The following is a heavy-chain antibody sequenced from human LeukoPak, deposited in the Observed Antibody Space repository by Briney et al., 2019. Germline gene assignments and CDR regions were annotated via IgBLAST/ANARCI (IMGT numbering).Heavy chain of an antibody. CDR3: AKVDNWKYGHHDF. CDR2: ISGSDGTT. D-gene: IGHD1-1*01. J-gene: IGHJ4*02. Sequence: PGGSLRLSCAASGFTFSSYAMSWVRQAPGKGLEWVSSISGSDGTTYYADSVKGRFTVSRDNSKYTLSLQMNSQRTEDTAVYYCAKVDNWKYGHHDFWGQGTLVTVSS. CDR1: GFTFSSYA. V-gene: IGHV3-23*01.